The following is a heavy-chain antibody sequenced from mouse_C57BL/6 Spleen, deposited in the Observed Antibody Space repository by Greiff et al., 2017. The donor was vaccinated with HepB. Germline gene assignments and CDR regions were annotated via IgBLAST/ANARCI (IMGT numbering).Heavy chain of an antibody. CDR1: GFTFSSYA. J-gene: IGHJ1*03. CDR3: ARDRDYYGSPWYFDV. Sequence: EVQLVESGGGLVKPGGSLKLSCAASGFTFSSYAMSWVRQTPEKRLEWVATISDGGSYTYYPDNVKGRFTISRDKAKNNLYLQMSHLKSEDTAMYYYARDRDYYGSPWYFDVWGTGTTVTVSS. CDR2: ISDGGSYT. V-gene: IGHV5-4*01. D-gene: IGHD1-1*01.